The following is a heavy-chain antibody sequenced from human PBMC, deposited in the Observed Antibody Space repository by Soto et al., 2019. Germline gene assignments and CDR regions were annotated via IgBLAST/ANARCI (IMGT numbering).Heavy chain of an antibody. D-gene: IGHD6-6*01. CDR3: AKDVEALARVGGMDV. V-gene: IGHV3-30*18. CDR1: GFTFSSYG. J-gene: IGHJ6*02. Sequence: GGSLRLSCAASGFTFSSYGMNWVRQAPGKGLEWVAVISYEGSNKYYADSVKGRFTISRDNSKNTLYLQMNRLRAEDTAVYYCAKDVEALARVGGMDVGGQGTTVTVSS. CDR2: ISYEGSNK.